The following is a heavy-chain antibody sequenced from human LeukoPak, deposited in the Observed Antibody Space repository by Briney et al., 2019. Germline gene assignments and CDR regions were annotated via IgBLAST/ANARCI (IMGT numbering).Heavy chain of an antibody. V-gene: IGHV3-11*06. CDR1: GFTFSDYY. J-gene: IGHJ5*02. Sequence: PGGSLRLSCAASGFTFSDYYMSWIRQAPGKGLEWVSYISSSSSYTNYADSVKGRFTISRDNAKNSLYLQMNSLRAEDTAVYYCARVGVATPRNNWFDPWGQGTPVTVSS. CDR2: ISSSSSYT. D-gene: IGHD1-26*01. CDR3: ARVGVATPRNNWFDP.